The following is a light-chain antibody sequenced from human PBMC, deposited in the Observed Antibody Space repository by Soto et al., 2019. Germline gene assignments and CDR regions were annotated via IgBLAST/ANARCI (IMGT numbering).Light chain of an antibody. CDR1: QSISRL. CDR2: SAS. Sequence: DIQMTQSPSSLYPSVGDRVTITCRASQSISRLLNWYQQKPGKAPKLLISSASSLQSGVSSRFSGSGSGTDFTLTISSLQPEDFASYYCQQSYSIPLTFGGGTKVKIK. CDR3: QQSYSIPLT. J-gene: IGKJ4*01. V-gene: IGKV1-39*01.